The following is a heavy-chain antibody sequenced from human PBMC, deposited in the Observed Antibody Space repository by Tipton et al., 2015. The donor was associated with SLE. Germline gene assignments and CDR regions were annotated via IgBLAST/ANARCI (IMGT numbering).Heavy chain of an antibody. D-gene: IGHD2-15*01. Sequence: TLSLTCAVYGGSFSSYYWSWIRQPPGKGLEWIGYIYYSGSTNYNPSHKSRVTISVDTSKNQFSLKLSSVTAADTAVYYCARGAITPIPFDPWGQGTLVTVSS. J-gene: IGHJ5*02. CDR3: ARGAITPIPFDP. CDR1: GGSFSSYY. V-gene: IGHV4-59*07. CDR2: IYYSGST.